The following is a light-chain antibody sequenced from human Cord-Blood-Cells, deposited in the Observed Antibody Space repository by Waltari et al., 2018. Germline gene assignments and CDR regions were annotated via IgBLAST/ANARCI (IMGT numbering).Light chain of an antibody. J-gene: IGLJ1*01. CDR3: SSYTSSSSYV. CDR1: SSDVGGYNY. Sequence: QSALTQPASVSGSPGQSITISCTGTSSDVGGYNYVSWYQQHPGKAPTLMIYDVSNRPSGVSNRFSGSKSGNTASLPISGLQAEDESDYYCSSYTSSSSYVFGTGTKVTVL. V-gene: IGLV2-14*01. CDR2: DVS.